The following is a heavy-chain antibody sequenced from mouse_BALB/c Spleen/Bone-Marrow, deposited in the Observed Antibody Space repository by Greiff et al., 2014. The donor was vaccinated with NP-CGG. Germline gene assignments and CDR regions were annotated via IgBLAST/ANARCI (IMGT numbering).Heavy chain of an antibody. V-gene: IGHV14-4*02. J-gene: IGHJ2*01. CDR3: NAWGYVDD. CDR1: GFNIKDYY. CDR2: IGPENGDT. Sequence: EVQLQQSGAELVRSGASVKLSCTASGFNIKDYYMHWVQQRPEQGLEWIGWIGPENGDTEYAPKFQGQATMTADTSSNTAYLQRSSLTSEDSAVYCCNAWGYVDDWGEGTTLTVSS.